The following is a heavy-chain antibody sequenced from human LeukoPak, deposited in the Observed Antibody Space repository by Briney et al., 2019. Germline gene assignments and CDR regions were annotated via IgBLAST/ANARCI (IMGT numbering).Heavy chain of an antibody. D-gene: IGHD5-24*01. CDR2: ISPSGGST. CDR3: ARDNSVRDEAWWFNP. V-gene: IGHV1-46*01. Sequence: ASVKVSCKAFGYTFTSNYMHWVRQAPGQGPEWMGVISPSGGSTTYAQKFQDRLTLTRDMSTSTDYLELSSLRSEDTDVYYCARDNSVRDEAWWFNPWGQGTLVTVSS. J-gene: IGHJ5*02. CDR1: GYTFTSNY.